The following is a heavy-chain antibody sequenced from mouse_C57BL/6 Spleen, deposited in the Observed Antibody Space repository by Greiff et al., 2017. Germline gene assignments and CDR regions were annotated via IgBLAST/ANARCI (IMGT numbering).Heavy chain of an antibody. V-gene: IGHV5-17*01. CDR3: ASCYRLFDY. D-gene: IGHD1-2*01. J-gene: IGHJ2*01. CDR1: GFTFSDYG. Sequence: EVQRVESGGGLVKPGGSLKLSCAASGFTFSDYGMHWVRQAPEKGLEWVAYISSGSNTIYYADTVKGLFTISRDNAKSILFLQMNSLRSEDTAMYYCASCYRLFDYWGQGTTLTVSS. CDR2: ISSGSNTI.